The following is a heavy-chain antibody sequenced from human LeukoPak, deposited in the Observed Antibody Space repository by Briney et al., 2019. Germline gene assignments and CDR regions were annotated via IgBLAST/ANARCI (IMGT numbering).Heavy chain of an antibody. Sequence: PGGSLRLSCAASGFTFSSYAMSWVRQAPGKGLEWVSAISGSGGSTYYADSVKGRFTISRDNSKNTLYLQMNSLRAEDTAVYYCAKEEQWLVGVQASFPRRYNWFDPWGQGTLVTVSS. D-gene: IGHD6-19*01. CDR2: ISGSGGST. CDR1: GFTFSSYA. J-gene: IGHJ5*02. CDR3: AKEEQWLVGVQASFPRRYNWFDP. V-gene: IGHV3-23*01.